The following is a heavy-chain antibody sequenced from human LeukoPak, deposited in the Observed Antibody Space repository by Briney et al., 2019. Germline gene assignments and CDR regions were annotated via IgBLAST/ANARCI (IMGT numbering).Heavy chain of an antibody. V-gene: IGHV6-1*01. Sequence: SPTLSLTCAISGDSVSSNSAAWNWLRQSPSRGLEWLGSTYYRSKWYNDCAVSVKSRITINPDTSKNQFSLQLNSVTPEDTAVYYCARASEVRGVIPLYFDYWGQGTLVTVSS. J-gene: IGHJ4*02. CDR1: GDSVSSNSAA. CDR2: TYYRSKWYN. D-gene: IGHD3-10*01. CDR3: ARASEVRGVIPLYFDY.